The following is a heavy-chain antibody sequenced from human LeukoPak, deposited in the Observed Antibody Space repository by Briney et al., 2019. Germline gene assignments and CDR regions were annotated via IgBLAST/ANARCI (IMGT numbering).Heavy chain of an antibody. CDR2: IYPGDSDT. J-gene: IGHJ4*02. CDR1: GYSFTTNW. CDR3: ARQGLRYFDWVNGYFDY. Sequence: GESLKISCKGSGYSFTTNWIGWVRQMSGKGLEFVGVIYPGDSDTRYSPSFQGQVTISADKSISTAYLQWSSLKASDTAMYYCARQGLRYFDWVNGYFDYWGQGTLVTVSS. V-gene: IGHV5-51*01. D-gene: IGHD3-9*01.